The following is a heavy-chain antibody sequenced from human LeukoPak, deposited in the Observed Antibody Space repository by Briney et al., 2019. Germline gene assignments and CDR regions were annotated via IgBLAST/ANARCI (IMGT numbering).Heavy chain of an antibody. CDR3: VRVDHYYGSRTLDNWFDP. CDR2: VYTSGST. D-gene: IGHD3-10*01. V-gene: IGHV4-61*02. Sequence: SETLPLTCTVSGGSISSGCNYWSWIRQPAGKGLEWIGRVYTSGSTKYNPSLKSRVTISVDTSKNQFSLDLSSVTAADTAVYYCVRVDHYYGSRTLDNWFDPWGQGTLVTVSS. J-gene: IGHJ5*02. CDR1: GGSISSGCNY.